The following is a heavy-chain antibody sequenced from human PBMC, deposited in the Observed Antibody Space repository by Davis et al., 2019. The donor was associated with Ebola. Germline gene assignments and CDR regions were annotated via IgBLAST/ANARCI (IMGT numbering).Heavy chain of an antibody. V-gene: IGHV1-18*01. J-gene: IGHJ5*02. Sequence: ASVQVSCKASGYTFTRYGISWVRQAPRQGLEWMGWISVYNGNTNYAQNLQGRVTMTTDTSTSTAYMEVRSLRYDDTAVYYCARAVTMVLPSGWFDPWGQGTLVTVSS. CDR1: GYTFTRYG. CDR2: ISVYNGNT. D-gene: IGHD3-10*01. CDR3: ARAVTMVLPSGWFDP.